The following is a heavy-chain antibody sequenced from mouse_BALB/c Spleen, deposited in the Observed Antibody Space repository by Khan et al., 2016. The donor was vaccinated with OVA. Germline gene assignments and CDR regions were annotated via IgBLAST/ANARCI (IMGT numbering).Heavy chain of an antibody. D-gene: IGHD3-1*01. J-gene: IGHJ3*01. CDR2: ISSLAYNF. V-gene: IGHV5-15*02. CDR3: ARGGTGGFAY. Sequence: EVELVESGGGLVQPGGSRKLSCAASGFTFSDYGMAWIRQGPGKGPEWITFISSLAYNFYYADTVTGRFSISSETAKNTLYLEMNSLRSEDTAMYDCARGGTGGFAYWGQGTLVTVSA. CDR1: GFTFSDYG.